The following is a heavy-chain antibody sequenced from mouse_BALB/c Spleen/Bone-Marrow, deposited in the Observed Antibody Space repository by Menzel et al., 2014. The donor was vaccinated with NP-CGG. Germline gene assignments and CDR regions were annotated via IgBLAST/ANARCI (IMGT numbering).Heavy chain of an antibody. Sequence: QVQLKQSGAELVKPGASVKLSCKASGNTFTSYWMHWVKQRPGQGLEWIGEINPSNGRTNYNEKFKSKATLTVDKSSSTAYMQLSSLTSEDSAVYYCASNCDYWGQGTTLTVSS. CDR3: ASNCDY. CDR2: INPSNGRT. CDR1: GNTFTSYW. J-gene: IGHJ2*01. V-gene: IGHV1S81*02.